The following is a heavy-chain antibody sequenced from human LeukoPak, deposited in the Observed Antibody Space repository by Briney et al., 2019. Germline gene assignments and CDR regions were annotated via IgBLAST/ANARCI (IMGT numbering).Heavy chain of an antibody. CDR3: ARGVRFLEWSNMDV. Sequence: ASVKVSCKASGGTFSSYAISWVRQAPGQGLEWMGGIIPIFGTANYAQKFQGRVTITTDESTGTAYMELSSLRSEDTAVYYCARGVRFLEWSNMDVWGKGTTVTVSS. CDR1: GGTFSSYA. D-gene: IGHD3-3*01. V-gene: IGHV1-69*05. CDR2: IIPIFGTA. J-gene: IGHJ6*03.